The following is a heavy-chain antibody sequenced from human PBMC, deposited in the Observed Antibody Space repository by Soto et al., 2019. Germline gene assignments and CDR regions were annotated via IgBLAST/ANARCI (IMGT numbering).Heavy chain of an antibody. D-gene: IGHD2-2*01. Sequence: GGSLRLSCAASGFTFSSYSMNWVRQAPGKGLEWVSYISSSSSTIYYADSVKGRFTISRDNAKNSLYLQMNSLRAEDTAVYYCARDGPGDCSSTSCYADDAFDIWGQGTMVTVSS. CDR1: GFTFSSYS. V-gene: IGHV3-48*01. CDR2: ISSSSSTI. J-gene: IGHJ3*02. CDR3: ARDGPGDCSSTSCYADDAFDI.